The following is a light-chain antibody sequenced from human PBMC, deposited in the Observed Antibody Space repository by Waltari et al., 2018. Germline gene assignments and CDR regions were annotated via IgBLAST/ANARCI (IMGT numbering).Light chain of an antibody. Sequence: EIVMTQSPATLSVSPGERATLSCRASQSVSSNLAWYQQKPCQAPRLLIYGAYTRVTGIPARFSGSGSGTEFTLTISSMQSEDFAVNCCQQYNNWWTFGQGTKVEIK. J-gene: IGKJ1*01. CDR2: GAY. CDR3: QQYNNWWT. V-gene: IGKV3-15*01. CDR1: QSVSSN.